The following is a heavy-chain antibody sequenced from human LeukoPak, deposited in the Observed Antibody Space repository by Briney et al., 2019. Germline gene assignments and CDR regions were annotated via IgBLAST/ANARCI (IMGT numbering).Heavy chain of an antibody. J-gene: IGHJ4*02. CDR3: AKGRRDGYNYDY. D-gene: IGHD5-24*01. CDR1: GFTFSSYA. Sequence: PGRSLRLSCAASGFTFSSYAMSWVRQAPGKGLEWFSAISAGGGSTYYADSVKGRFTISRDSSENTLYLQMNSLRAEDTAVYYCAKGRRDGYNYDYWGQGTPVTGSS. V-gene: IGHV3-23*01. CDR2: ISAGGGST.